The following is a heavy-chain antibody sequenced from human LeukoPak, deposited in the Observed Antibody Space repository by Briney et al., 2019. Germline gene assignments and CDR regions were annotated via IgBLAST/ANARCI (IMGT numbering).Heavy chain of an antibody. Sequence: GGSLRLSCAASGFTFSSYDMHWVRQATGKGLEWVSAIGTAGDTYYPGSVKGRFTISRENAKNSLYLQTNSLRAGDTAVYYCARAVGATYFDYWGQGTLVTVSS. V-gene: IGHV3-13*01. D-gene: IGHD1-26*01. CDR1: GFTFSSYD. CDR2: IGTAGDT. J-gene: IGHJ4*02. CDR3: ARAVGATYFDY.